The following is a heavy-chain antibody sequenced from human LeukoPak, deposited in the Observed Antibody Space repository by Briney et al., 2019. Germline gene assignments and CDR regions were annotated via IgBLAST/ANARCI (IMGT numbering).Heavy chain of an antibody. V-gene: IGHV3-21*01. CDR1: GCTFSSYS. Sequence: NPGGSLRLSCAASGCTFSSYSVNWVRQAPGKGLKWVLSISSSSSYIYYADSVKGRFTISRDNAKNSLYLQMNSLRAEDTAVYYCERGEYYDSSGYYFLISNWFDPWGQGTLATVSS. D-gene: IGHD3-22*01. J-gene: IGHJ5*02. CDR3: ERGEYYDSSGYYFLISNWFDP. CDR2: ISSSSSYI.